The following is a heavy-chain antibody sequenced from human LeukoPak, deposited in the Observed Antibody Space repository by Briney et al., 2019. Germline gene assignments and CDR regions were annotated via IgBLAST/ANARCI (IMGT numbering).Heavy chain of an antibody. J-gene: IGHJ6*03. CDR2: ISSSGSTI. V-gene: IGHV3-48*03. CDR3: ARVFHPGYYYYYMDV. CDR1: GFTFSSYE. D-gene: IGHD2-8*02. Sequence: AGGSLRLSCAASGFTFSSYEMNWVRQPPGKGLEWVSYISSSGSTIYYADSVKGRFTISRDNAKNSLYLQMNSLRAEDTAVYYCARVFHPGYYYYYMDVWGKGTTVTVSS.